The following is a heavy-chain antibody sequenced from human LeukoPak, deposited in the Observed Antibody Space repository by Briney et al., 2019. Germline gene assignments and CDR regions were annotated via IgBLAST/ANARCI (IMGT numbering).Heavy chain of an antibody. V-gene: IGHV3-48*03. D-gene: IGHD3-16*01. Sequence: GGSLRLSCAASGFTFSSYEMNWVRQAPGKGLEWVSYISSSGSTIYYADSVKGRFTISRDNAKNSLYLQMNSLRAEDTAVYYYARDSIRGGYYMDVWGKGTTVTISS. J-gene: IGHJ6*03. CDR1: GFTFSSYE. CDR3: ARDSIRGGYYMDV. CDR2: ISSSGSTI.